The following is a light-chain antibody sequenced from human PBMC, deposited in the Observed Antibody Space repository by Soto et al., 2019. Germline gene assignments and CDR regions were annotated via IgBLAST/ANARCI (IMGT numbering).Light chain of an antibody. Sequence: EIVLTKSPAPLSLSPEERATPSCRASQFLSSYLAWYQQIPGQPPRLLIYDTSNRVTGIPARFSGSRSGTDFTLPISSLEPEDFAVYFCHQRNKFGQGTRLDIK. CDR2: DTS. V-gene: IGKV3-11*01. CDR3: HQRNK. J-gene: IGKJ5*01. CDR1: QFLSSY.